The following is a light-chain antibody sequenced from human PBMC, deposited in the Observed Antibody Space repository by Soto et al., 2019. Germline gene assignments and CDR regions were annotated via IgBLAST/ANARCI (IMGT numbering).Light chain of an antibody. J-gene: IGKJ4*01. CDR2: DAS. Sequence: EIVMTQSPATLSMSPGDRATLSCRASHSVDSRLAWYQQKPGQSPRLLIYDASTRATGLPARFSGSGSGTEFTLTISSLQSQDSAVYYCQHYTNWPLTFGGGTKV. V-gene: IGKV3-15*01. CDR1: HSVDSR. CDR3: QHYTNWPLT.